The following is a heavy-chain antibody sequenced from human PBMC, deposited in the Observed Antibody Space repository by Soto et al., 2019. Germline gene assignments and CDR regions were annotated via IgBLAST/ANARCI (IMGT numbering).Heavy chain of an antibody. J-gene: IGHJ4*02. CDR3: AHSNVPYLFDY. CDR1: GFSLTTSGVG. V-gene: IGHV2-5*02. CDR2: IYWDDDK. D-gene: IGHD3-10*02. Sequence: QITLKESGPPLVKPTQTLTLTCSFSGFSLTTSGVGVGWIRQPPGKALEWLALIYWDDDKRYSPSLKSRLTITKNTSKTQVVLTMTNLDPVDTATYYCAHSNVPYLFDYWGQGTLVMVSS.